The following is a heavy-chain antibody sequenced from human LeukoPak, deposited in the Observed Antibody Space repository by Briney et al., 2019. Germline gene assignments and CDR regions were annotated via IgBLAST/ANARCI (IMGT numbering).Heavy chain of an antibody. J-gene: IGHJ4*02. CDR1: GFTFDDYA. CDR3: AKPGSGSYFGY. CDR2: IIWNGDST. Sequence: TGGSLRLSCAASGFTFDDYAMSWVRQAPGKGLEWVSAIIWNGDSTGYVDSVKGRFTISRDNAKNSLYLQMNSLRVEDTAVYYCAKPGSGSYFGYWGQGTLVTVSS. D-gene: IGHD1-26*01. V-gene: IGHV3-20*04.